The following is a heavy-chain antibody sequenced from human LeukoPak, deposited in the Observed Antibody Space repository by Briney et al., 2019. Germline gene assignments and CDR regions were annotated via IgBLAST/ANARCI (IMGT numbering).Heavy chain of an antibody. V-gene: IGHV3-21*01. CDR2: VSSSSSYI. CDR3: ARASGVAAVDY. CDR1: GFTFSSYS. D-gene: IGHD6-19*01. Sequence: GGSLRLSCAASGFTFSSYSMNWVRQAPGKGLEWVSSVSSSSSYIYYADSVKGRFTNSRDNAKNSLYLQMNSLRAEDTAVYYCARASGVAAVDYWGQGTLVTVSS. J-gene: IGHJ4*02.